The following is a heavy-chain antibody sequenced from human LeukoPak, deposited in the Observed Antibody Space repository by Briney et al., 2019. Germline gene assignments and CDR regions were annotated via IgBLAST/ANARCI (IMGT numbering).Heavy chain of an antibody. D-gene: IGHD3-10*01. J-gene: IGHJ3*02. CDR3: ARDSPLLLWFGEGHDAFDI. CDR1: GYTFTSYG. Sequence: RASVKVSCKASGYTFTSYGISWVRQAPGQGLEWMGWISAYNGNTNYAQKLQGRVTMTTDTSTSTAYMELRSLRSDDTAVYYCARDSPLLLWFGEGHDAFDIWGQGTMVTVSS. CDR2: ISAYNGNT. V-gene: IGHV1-18*01.